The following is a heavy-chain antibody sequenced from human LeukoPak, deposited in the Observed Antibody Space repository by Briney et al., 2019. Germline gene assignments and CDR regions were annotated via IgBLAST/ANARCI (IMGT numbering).Heavy chain of an antibody. CDR1: GDSTSNFY. V-gene: IGHV4-59*08. Sequence: SETLSLTCTVSGDSTSNFYWNWIRQSPGKGLEWIGNIHYSGSSVYNPSLKSRVTISIDTSRRQFFLKLNSVTAADTAVYYCARPQKKYYDFWSGTDDAFDIWGQGTMVTVSS. D-gene: IGHD3-3*01. CDR3: ARPQKKYYDFWSGTDDAFDI. CDR2: IHYSGSS. J-gene: IGHJ3*02.